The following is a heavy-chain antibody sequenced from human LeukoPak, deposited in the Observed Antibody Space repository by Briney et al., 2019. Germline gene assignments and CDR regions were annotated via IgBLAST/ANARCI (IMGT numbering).Heavy chain of an antibody. CDR2: INPSGGST. D-gene: IGHD4-23*01. CDR1: GYTYTSYY. J-gene: IGHJ4*02. Sequence: ASVKVSCKASGYTYTSYYMHWVRQAPGQGLEWMGIINPSGGSTSYARKFQGRVTMTRDTSTSTVYMELSSLRSEDTAVYYCARSAGYGGTIDYWGQGTLVTVSS. CDR3: ARSAGYGGTIDY. V-gene: IGHV1-46*01.